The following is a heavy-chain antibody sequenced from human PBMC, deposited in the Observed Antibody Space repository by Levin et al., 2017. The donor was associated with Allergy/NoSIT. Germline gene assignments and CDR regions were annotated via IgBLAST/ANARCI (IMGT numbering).Heavy chain of an antibody. CDR2: MNPNSGNT. D-gene: IGHD5-18*01. CDR1: GYTFTSYD. J-gene: IGHJ6*02. CDR3: AGGKRMVTDYYYYGMDV. Sequence: ASVKVSCKASGYTFTSYDINWVRQATGQGLEWMGWMNPNSGNTGYAQKFQGRVTMTRNTSISTAYMELSSLRSEDTAVYYCAGGKRMVTDYYYYGMDVWGQGTTVTVSS. V-gene: IGHV1-8*01.